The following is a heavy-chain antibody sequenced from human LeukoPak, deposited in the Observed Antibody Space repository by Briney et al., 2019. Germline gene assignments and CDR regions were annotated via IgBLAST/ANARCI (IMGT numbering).Heavy chain of an antibody. CDR3: ARAARSWGYSDAFDI. CDR1: GGSISSYY. V-gene: IGHV4-4*07. J-gene: IGHJ3*02. Sequence: PSETLSLTCTVSGGSISSYYWSWIRQPAGKGLEWIGRIYTSGSTNYNPSLKSRVTISVDTSKNQFSLKLSSVTAADTAVYYCARAARSWGYSDAFDIWGQGTMVTVSS. CDR2: IYTSGST. D-gene: IGHD7-27*01.